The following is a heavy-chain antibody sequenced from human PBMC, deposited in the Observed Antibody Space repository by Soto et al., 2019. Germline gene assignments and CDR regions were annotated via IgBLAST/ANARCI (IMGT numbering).Heavy chain of an antibody. CDR1: GFTFSSYA. D-gene: IGHD3-3*02. Sequence: GGSLRLSCAASGFTFSSYAMHWVRQAPGKGLEWVAVISYDGSNKYYADSVKGRFTISRDNSKNTLYLQMNSLRAEDTAVYYCARCVHFVTCKYFDYWGQGTLVTVSS. V-gene: IGHV3-30-3*01. CDR2: ISYDGSNK. J-gene: IGHJ4*02. CDR3: ARCVHFVTCKYFDY.